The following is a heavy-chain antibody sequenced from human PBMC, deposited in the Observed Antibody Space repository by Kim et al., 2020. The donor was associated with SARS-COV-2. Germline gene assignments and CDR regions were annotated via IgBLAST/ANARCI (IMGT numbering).Heavy chain of an antibody. D-gene: IGHD3-22*01. J-gene: IGHJ6*02. V-gene: IGHV4-34*01. CDR3: ARGRYYYDSSGYFRYYYYGMDV. Sequence: SETLSLTCAVYGGSFSGYYWSWILQPPGKGLEWIGEINHSGSTNYNPSLKSRVTISVDTSKNQFSLKLSSVTAADTAVYYCARGRYYYDSSGYFRYYYYGMDVCGQGTTVTVSS. CDR2: INHSGST. CDR1: GGSFSGYY.